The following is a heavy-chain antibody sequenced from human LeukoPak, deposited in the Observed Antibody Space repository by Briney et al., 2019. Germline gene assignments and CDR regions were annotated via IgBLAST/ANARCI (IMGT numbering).Heavy chain of an antibody. D-gene: IGHD6-13*01. CDR1: GFTFSSYG. J-gene: IGHJ4*02. CDR2: ISYDGSNK. CDR3: AKERYSSSWYEFDY. V-gene: IGHV3-30*18. Sequence: PGGSLRLSCAASGFTFSSYGMHWVRQAPGKGLEWVAVISYDGSNKYYAVSVKGRFTISRDNSKNTLYLQMNSLRAEDTAVYYCAKERYSSSWYEFDYWGQGTLVTVSS.